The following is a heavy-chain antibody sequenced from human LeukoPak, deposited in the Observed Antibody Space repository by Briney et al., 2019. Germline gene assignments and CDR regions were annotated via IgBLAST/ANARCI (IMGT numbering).Heavy chain of an antibody. J-gene: IGHJ4*02. D-gene: IGHD5-18*01. CDR3: ARHFHSAWFGF. V-gene: IGHV5-51*01. Sequence: GGALLISFECAGFDFSSYGIAWGCRMPGKGGELIGTIYPGASNGRYTPSFHGPVTMSAHKSITTVSLHWSSLNASDTAMYYCARHFHSAWFGFCGQGSLVTVSS. CDR1: GFDFSSYG. CDR2: IYPGASNG.